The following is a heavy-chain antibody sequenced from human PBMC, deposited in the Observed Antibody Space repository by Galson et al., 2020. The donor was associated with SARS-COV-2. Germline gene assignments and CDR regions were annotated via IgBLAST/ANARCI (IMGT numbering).Heavy chain of an antibody. CDR2: ISSDGRIT. J-gene: IGHJ4*02. D-gene: IGHD3-22*01. CDR1: GFMFSSYW. Sequence: GESLKISCAASGFMFSSYWMHWVRQAPGKGLVWVSRISSDGRITIYADSVKGRSTISRDNAKNTLYLQMNSLRAEDTAVYYCAWEAPYYDRSGYFSYWGQGTLVTVSS. V-gene: IGHV3-74*01. CDR3: AWEAPYYDRSGYFSY.